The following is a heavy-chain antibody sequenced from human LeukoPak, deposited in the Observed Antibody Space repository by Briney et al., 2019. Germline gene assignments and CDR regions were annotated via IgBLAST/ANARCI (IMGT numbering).Heavy chain of an antibody. D-gene: IGHD6-13*01. CDR1: GFTFSSYG. CDR2: ISYDGSNK. V-gene: IGHV3-30*18. Sequence: GGSLRLSCAASGFTFSSYGMHWVRQAPGKGLEWVAVISYDGSNKYYADSVKGRFTISRDNSKNTLYLQMNSLRAEDTAVYYCAKVHSSSWDYFDYWGQGTLVTVSS. CDR3: AKVHSSSWDYFDY. J-gene: IGHJ4*02.